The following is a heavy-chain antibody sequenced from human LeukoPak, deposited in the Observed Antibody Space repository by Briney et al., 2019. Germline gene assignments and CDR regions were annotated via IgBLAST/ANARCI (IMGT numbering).Heavy chain of an antibody. CDR3: ARQAYDTGYDAFDI. CDR2: IYSSGSA. CDR1: GVSISNYY. J-gene: IGHJ3*02. V-gene: IGHV4-4*07. Sequence: SETLSLTCTVSGVSISNYYWSWLRQPAGKGLEWIGRIYSSGSANYNPSLESRVTMSVDTSKNQFSLKLSSVTAADTAVYYCARQAYDTGYDAFDIWGQGTIVTVSS. D-gene: IGHD3-22*01.